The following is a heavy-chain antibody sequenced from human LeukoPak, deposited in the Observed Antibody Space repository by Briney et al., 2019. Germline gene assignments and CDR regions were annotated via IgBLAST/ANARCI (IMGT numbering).Heavy chain of an antibody. Sequence: GGSLRLSCAASGFTFSSHHMNWVRQAPGKGLEWVSYISIISSTIYYADSVKGRFTISRDDAKNSVYPQMNSLRAEDTAVYYCARTYERDLDSWGQGTLVTVSS. CDR2: ISIISSTI. CDR3: ARTYERDLDS. D-gene: IGHD5-12*01. V-gene: IGHV3-48*01. J-gene: IGHJ4*02. CDR1: GFTFSSHH.